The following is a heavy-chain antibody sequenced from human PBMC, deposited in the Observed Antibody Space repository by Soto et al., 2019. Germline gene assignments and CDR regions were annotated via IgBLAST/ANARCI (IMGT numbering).Heavy chain of an antibody. Sequence: SQTLSLTGAISGDSVSSNSAAWNWIRQSPSRGLEWLGRTYYRSKWYNDYAVSVKSRITINPDTSKNQFSLQLNSVTPEDTAVYYCARALWIQSVYYYYGMDVWGQGTTVTVSS. V-gene: IGHV6-1*01. CDR3: ARALWIQSVYYYYGMDV. J-gene: IGHJ6*02. D-gene: IGHD5-18*01. CDR2: TYYRSKWYN. CDR1: GDSVSSNSAA.